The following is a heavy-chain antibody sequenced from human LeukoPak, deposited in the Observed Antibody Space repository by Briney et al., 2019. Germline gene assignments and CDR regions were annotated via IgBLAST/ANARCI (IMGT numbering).Heavy chain of an antibody. D-gene: IGHD2/OR15-2a*01. CDR3: ARGKTSQNIVTRKTYNWFDP. J-gene: IGHJ5*02. CDR2: ISYDGSNK. CDR1: GFTFSSYA. V-gene: IGHV3-30*04. Sequence: GGSLRLSCAASGFTFSSYAMHWVRQAPGKGLEWVAVISYDGSNKYYADSVKGRFTISRDNAKNSLYLRMKSLRAEDTAVYYCARGKTSQNIVTRKTYNWFDPWGQGTLVTVSS.